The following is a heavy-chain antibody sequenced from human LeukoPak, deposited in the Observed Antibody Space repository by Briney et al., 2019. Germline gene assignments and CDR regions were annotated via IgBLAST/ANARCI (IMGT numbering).Heavy chain of an antibody. J-gene: IGHJ4*02. CDR1: GFTFSSYE. V-gene: IGHV3-48*03. Sequence: GGSLRLSCAASGFTFSSYEMNWVRQAPGKGLQWVSYISSSGSTIYYADSVKGRFTISRDNAKNSLYLQMNSLRAEDTAVYYCAREGQGSPTAFDYWGQGTLVTVSS. CDR2: ISSSGSTI. CDR3: AREGQGSPTAFDY.